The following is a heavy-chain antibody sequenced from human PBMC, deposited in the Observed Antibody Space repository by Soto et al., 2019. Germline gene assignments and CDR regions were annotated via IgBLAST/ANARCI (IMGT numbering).Heavy chain of an antibody. Sequence: SETLSLTCAVHGGSFSGYFWTWIRQAPGKGLEWIGESNHRGSTNYNPSLTSRVTISVDTSKSQFSLKLNSVTAADTAVYYCSRRGPTYSGSASHSGFIDFCGQGTLVTVSS. D-gene: IGHD3-10*01. CDR2: SNHRGST. J-gene: IGHJ4*02. CDR1: GGSFSGYF. V-gene: IGHV4-34*01. CDR3: SRRGPTYSGSASHSGFIDF.